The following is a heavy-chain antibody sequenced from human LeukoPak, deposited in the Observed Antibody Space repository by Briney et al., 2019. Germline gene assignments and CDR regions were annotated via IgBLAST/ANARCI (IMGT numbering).Heavy chain of an antibody. Sequence: SETLSLTCTVSGGSISSSSYYWGWIRQPPGKGLEWIGSTYYSGSTYYNPSLKSRVTISVDTSKNQFSLKLSSVTAADTAVYYCARGAYYDSPRPFDYWGQGTLVTVSS. CDR1: GGSISSSSYY. CDR2: TYYSGST. CDR3: ARGAYYDSPRPFDY. J-gene: IGHJ4*02. V-gene: IGHV4-39*01. D-gene: IGHD3-22*01.